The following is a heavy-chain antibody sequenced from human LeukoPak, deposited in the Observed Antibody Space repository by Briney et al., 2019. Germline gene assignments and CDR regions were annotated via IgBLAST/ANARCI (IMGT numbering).Heavy chain of an antibody. CDR1: GGTFSSYT. CDR3: ARALKVCSSTSCDDY. CDR2: IIPIHGIA. D-gene: IGHD2-2*01. Sequence: ASVKVSCKASGGTFSSYTISWVRQAPGQGLEWMGRIIPIHGIANYAQKFQGRVTITADKSTSTAYMELSSLRSEDTAVYYCARALKVCSSTSCDDYWGQGTLVTVSS. J-gene: IGHJ4*02. V-gene: IGHV1-69*02.